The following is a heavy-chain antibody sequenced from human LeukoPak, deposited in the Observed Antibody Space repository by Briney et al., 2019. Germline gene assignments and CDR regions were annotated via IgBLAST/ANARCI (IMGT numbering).Heavy chain of an antibody. CDR1: GFSFSNYN. J-gene: IGHJ3*02. CDR3: ARLMDRARRDAFDI. Sequence: GGSLRLSCAASGFSFSNYNMNWVRQAPGKGLEWVSYISSSSSTKNYADSAKGRFTVSRDNAWNSLYLQMNSLRAEDTAVYYCARLMDRARRDAFDIWGQGTMVTVSS. D-gene: IGHD2-2*03. V-gene: IGHV3-48*01. CDR2: ISSSSSTK.